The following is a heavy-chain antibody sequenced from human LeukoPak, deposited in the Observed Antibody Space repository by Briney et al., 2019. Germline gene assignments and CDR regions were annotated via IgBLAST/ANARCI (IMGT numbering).Heavy chain of an antibody. Sequence: GGSLRLSCAASGFTVSNNYMSWVRQPPGKGLESVSVIYSGGGTYYADSVKGRFTISRDNSKNTLYLQMNSLRVEDTAVYYCASQYSSGWYGLDYWGQGTLVTVSS. CDR1: GFTVSNNY. V-gene: IGHV3-53*01. J-gene: IGHJ4*02. D-gene: IGHD6-19*01. CDR2: IYSGGGT. CDR3: ASQYSSGWYGLDY.